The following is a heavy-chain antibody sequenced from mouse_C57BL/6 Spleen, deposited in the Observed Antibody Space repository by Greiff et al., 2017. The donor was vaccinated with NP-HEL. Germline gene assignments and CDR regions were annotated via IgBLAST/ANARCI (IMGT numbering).Heavy chain of an antibody. CDR2: ISYDGSN. J-gene: IGHJ2*01. Sequence: ESGPGLVKPSQSLSLTCSVTGYSITSGYYWNWIRQFPGNKLEWMGYISYDGSNNYNPSLKNRIAITRDTYKNQFFLKLNSVTTEDTATYYGARDRVVAYDFDYWGQGTTLTVSS. V-gene: IGHV3-6*01. CDR1: GYSITSGYY. D-gene: IGHD1-1*01. CDR3: ARDRVVAYDFDY.